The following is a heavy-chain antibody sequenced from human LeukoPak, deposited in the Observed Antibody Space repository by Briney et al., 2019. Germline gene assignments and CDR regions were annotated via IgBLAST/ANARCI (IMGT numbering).Heavy chain of an antibody. Sequence: ASVKVSCKASGGTFSSYAISWVRQAPGQGLEWMGRIIPILGIANYAQKFQGRVTITADKSTSTAYMELSSLRSEDTAVYYCAGGYDPYYYGMDVWGQGTTVTVSS. V-gene: IGHV1-69*04. D-gene: IGHD5-12*01. CDR3: AGGYDPYYYGMDV. CDR1: GGTFSSYA. CDR2: IIPILGIA. J-gene: IGHJ6*02.